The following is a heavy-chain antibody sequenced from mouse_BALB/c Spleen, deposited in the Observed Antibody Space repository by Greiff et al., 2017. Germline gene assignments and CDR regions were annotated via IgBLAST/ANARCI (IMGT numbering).Heavy chain of an antibody. CDR3: ARDGNYGYAMDY. CDR2: IYPGDGDT. J-gene: IGHJ4*01. Sequence: VMLVESGPELVKPGASVKISCKASGYAFSSSWMNWVKQRPGQGLEWIGRIYPGDGDTNYNGKFKGKATLTADKSSSTAYMQLSSLTSVDSAVYFCARDGNYGYAMDYWGQGTSVTVSS. V-gene: IGHV1-82*01. D-gene: IGHD2-1*01. CDR1: GYAFSSSW.